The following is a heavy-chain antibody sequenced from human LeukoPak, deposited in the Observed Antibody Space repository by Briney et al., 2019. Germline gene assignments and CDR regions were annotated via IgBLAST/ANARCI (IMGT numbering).Heavy chain of an antibody. J-gene: IGHJ4*02. CDR2: IYYSGST. Sequence: SETLSLTCTVSGGSINSYYGSGIRQPPGKGLEWVGYIYYSGSTNYKPSLKRRVTISVDTSKNQFSLKVSSVTAADTAVYYCVSSRSSSGWSLIDYWGQGALVTVSS. V-gene: IGHV4-59*01. CDR3: VSSRSSSGWSLIDY. CDR1: GGSINSYY. D-gene: IGHD6-19*01.